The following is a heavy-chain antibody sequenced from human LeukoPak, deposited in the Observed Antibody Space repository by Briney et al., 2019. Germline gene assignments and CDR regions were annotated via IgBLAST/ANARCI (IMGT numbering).Heavy chain of an antibody. J-gene: IGHJ4*02. Sequence: ASVKVSCKASGYTFTRYDINWVRQAPGQGLEWLGWINPKSGAADYAQQFRGRVTMTRDTSINTDYMEMKRVTSDDTAVYYCARGAEAETSPLDFWGQGTLVTVSS. CDR1: GYTFTRYD. CDR3: ARGAEAETSPLDF. V-gene: IGHV1-2*02. D-gene: IGHD6-13*01. CDR2: INPKSGAA.